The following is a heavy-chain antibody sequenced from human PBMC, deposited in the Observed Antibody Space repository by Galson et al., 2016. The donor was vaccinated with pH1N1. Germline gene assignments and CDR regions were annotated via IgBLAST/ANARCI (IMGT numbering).Heavy chain of an antibody. V-gene: IGHV3-23*01. CDR2: ISSTGGET. CDR3: AKTTTHDLWYYYGMDV. J-gene: IGHJ6*02. CDR1: GFTFSSFA. Sequence: RLSCAASGFTFSSFAMNWVRQGPGKGLAWVSSISSTGGETYYADSVKGRFTISRDNSKNTLYLQVNSLRAEDTAVYFCAKTTTHDLWYYYGMDVWGHGTAVTVSS. D-gene: IGHD1-1*01.